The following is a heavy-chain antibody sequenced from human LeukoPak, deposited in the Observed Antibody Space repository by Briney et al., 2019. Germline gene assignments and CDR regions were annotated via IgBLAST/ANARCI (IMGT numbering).Heavy chain of an antibody. CDR3: AIAKIKQWLVTDY. CDR2: ISAGNGNT. J-gene: IGHJ4*02. D-gene: IGHD6-19*01. Sequence: GASVKVSCKASGYTFTSYAIHWVRQAPGQRLEWMGWISAGNGNTKYSQNFQGRVTFISNTSATTAFMELSSLRSEDTAVYYCAIAKIKQWLVTDYWGQGTLVTVSS. CDR1: GYTFTSYA. V-gene: IGHV1-3*01.